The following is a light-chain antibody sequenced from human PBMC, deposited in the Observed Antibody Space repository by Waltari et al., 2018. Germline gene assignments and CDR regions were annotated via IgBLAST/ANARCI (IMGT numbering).Light chain of an antibody. CDR1: QRISKY. CDR3: QHYESLPVT. J-gene: IGKJ1*01. CDR2: RAS. V-gene: IGKV3-20*01. Sequence: EIVLTQSPGTLSLSPGERATLSCRASQRISKYLAWYQQKPGQAPRLLIYRASSRAAGIPDRFSGSGSGTDFSLSISRLEPEDFAVYYCQHYESLPVTFGQGTKVEIK.